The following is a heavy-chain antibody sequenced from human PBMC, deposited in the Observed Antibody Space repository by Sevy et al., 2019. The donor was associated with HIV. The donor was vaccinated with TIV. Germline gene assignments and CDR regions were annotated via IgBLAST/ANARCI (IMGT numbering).Heavy chain of an antibody. D-gene: IGHD2-2*02. CDR1: GFKFGDYA. V-gene: IGHV3-9*03. Sequence: GGSLRLSCAASGFKFGDYAMHWVRQPPGKGLEWVSGISWNSGDVDYAASVKGRFTISRDNTKNSLYLQMNSLRAEDMALYYCAKDMAGESGHSTSCFTMDHWGLGTLVTVSS. J-gene: IGHJ4*02. CDR2: ISWNSGDV. CDR3: AKDMAGESGHSTSCFTMDH.